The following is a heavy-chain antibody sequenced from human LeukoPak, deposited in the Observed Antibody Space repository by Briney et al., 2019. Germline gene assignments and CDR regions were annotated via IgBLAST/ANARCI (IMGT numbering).Heavy chain of an antibody. CDR3: AKDWAGTGFDY. J-gene: IGHJ4*02. Sequence: VXHAXGXXLEWVSLISGDGGSTYYADSVKGRFTISRDNSKNSLYLQMNSLRTEDTALYYCAKDWAGTGFDYWGQGTLVTVSS. V-gene: IGHV3-43*02. CDR2: ISGDGGST. D-gene: IGHD6-19*01.